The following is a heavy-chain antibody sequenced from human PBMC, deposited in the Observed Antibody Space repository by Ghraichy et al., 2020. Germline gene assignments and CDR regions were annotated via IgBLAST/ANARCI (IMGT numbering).Heavy chain of an antibody. CDR2: FDPEDGET. CDR3: ATGGLGYCSSTSCYKISNWFDP. Sequence: ASVKVSCKVSGYTLTELSMHWVRQAPGKGLEWMGGFDPEDGETIYAQKFQGRVTMTEDTSTDTAYMELSSLRSEDTAVYYCATGGLGYCSSTSCYKISNWFDPWGQGTLVTVSS. D-gene: IGHD2-2*02. CDR1: GYTLTELS. V-gene: IGHV1-24*01. J-gene: IGHJ5*02.